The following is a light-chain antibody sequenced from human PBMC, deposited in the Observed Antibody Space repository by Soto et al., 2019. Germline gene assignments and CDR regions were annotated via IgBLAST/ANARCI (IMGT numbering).Light chain of an antibody. CDR3: QQSYSTP. CDR2: KAS. Sequence: DIQMNQSLSTLSASVGDRVTITCRASQSISSWLAWYHQKPGKAPRLLIYKASSLESGVPSRFSGSGSGTEYTLTISSLQPEDFATYYCQQSYSTPVGQGTKVDIK. V-gene: IGKV1-5*03. J-gene: IGKJ1*01. CDR1: QSISSW.